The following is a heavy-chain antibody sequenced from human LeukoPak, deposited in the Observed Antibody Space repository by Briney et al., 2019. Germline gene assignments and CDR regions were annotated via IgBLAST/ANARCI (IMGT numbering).Heavy chain of an antibody. D-gene: IGHD3-9*01. Sequence: SETLSLTCAVYGGSFSGYYWSWIRQPPGKGLEWIGVINHSGSTNYNPSLKSRVTISVDTSKNQFSLKLSSVTAADTAVYYCARVPVLRYFDWLLSPYYYGMDVWGQGTTVTVSS. J-gene: IGHJ6*02. V-gene: IGHV4-34*01. CDR3: ARVPVLRYFDWLLSPYYYGMDV. CDR2: INHSGST. CDR1: GGSFSGYY.